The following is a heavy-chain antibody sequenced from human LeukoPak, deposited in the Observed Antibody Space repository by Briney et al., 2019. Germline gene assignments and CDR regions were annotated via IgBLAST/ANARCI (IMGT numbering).Heavy chain of an antibody. Sequence: ASVKVSCKASGYTFTSYGISWVRQAPGQGLEWMGWISAYNGNTNYAQKLQGRVTMTRDTSISTAYMELSRLRSDDTAVYYCWTSLDKAPFDYWGQGTLVTVSS. CDR3: WTSLDKAPFDY. CDR1: GYTFTSYG. CDR2: ISAYNGNT. V-gene: IGHV1-18*01. J-gene: IGHJ4*02. D-gene: IGHD2-2*01.